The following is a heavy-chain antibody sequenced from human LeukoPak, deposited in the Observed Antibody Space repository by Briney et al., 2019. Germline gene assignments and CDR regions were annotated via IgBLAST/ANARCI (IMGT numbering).Heavy chain of an antibody. CDR3: AKDLRLYDSSGYYDAFDI. J-gene: IGHJ3*02. V-gene: IGHV3-23*01. CDR2: ISGSGGST. Sequence: GGSLRLSCAASGFTFSSYAMSWVRQAPGKGLEWVSAISGSGGSTYYADSVKGRFTISRDNSKNTLYLQMNSLRAEDTAVYYCAKDLRLYDSSGYYDAFDIWGQGTMVTVSS. CDR1: GFTFSSYA. D-gene: IGHD3-22*01.